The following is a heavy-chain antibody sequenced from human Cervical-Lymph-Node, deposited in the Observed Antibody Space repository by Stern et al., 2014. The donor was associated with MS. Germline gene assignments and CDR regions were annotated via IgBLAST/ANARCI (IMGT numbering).Heavy chain of an antibody. V-gene: IGHV3-33*01. Sequence: DQLVESGGGVVQPGRSLRLSCAASGFTFSHYGMHWVRQAPGKALEWLAVMWDDGNKKNYADSVKGRFTISRDNSKNTLFLQMSSLTAEDTALYYCARGNWNYEGMGYWGQGTLVTVSS. CDR1: GFTFSHYG. D-gene: IGHD1-7*01. CDR3: ARGNWNYEGMGY. J-gene: IGHJ4*02. CDR2: MWDDGNKK.